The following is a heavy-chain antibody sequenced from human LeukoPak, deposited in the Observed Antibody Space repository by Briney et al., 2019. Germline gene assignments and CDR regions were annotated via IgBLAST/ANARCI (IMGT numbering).Heavy chain of an antibody. Sequence: GGSLRLSCAASGFTFSGYWMSWVRQAPGKGLEWVANIKQDGSEKYYVDSVKGRFTISRDNAKNSLYLQMNSLRAEDTAVYYCARAVTTLWDYWGQGTLVTVSS. CDR1: GFTFSGYW. CDR2: IKQDGSEK. J-gene: IGHJ4*02. V-gene: IGHV3-7*01. CDR3: ARAVTTLWDY. D-gene: IGHD4-17*01.